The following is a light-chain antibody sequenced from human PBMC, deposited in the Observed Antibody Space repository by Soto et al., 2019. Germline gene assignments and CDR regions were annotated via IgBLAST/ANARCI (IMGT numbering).Light chain of an antibody. CDR2: GAS. CDR1: QSVLYNSNNKNH. V-gene: IGKV4-1*01. Sequence: DFVMTQAPDSLAVSLGERATINCKSSQSVLYNSNNKNHLGWFQQKPGHPPKLLIYGASFRPSGVPDRFSGSGSGTDFTLTISSLQAEDVAFYYCQQYYSIPFTFGHGTKLEI. CDR3: QQYYSIPFT. J-gene: IGKJ2*01.